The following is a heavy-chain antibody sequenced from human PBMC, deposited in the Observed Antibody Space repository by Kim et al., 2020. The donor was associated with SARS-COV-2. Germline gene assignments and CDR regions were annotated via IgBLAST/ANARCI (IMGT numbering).Heavy chain of an antibody. D-gene: IGHD2-2*01. J-gene: IGHJ4*02. CDR2: INPGNGNT. CDR1: GYTFTNYA. CDR3: AIEFSASTFDY. V-gene: IGHV1-3*01. Sequence: ASVKVSCKASGYTFTNYAMHCVRQAPGQRLEWMGWINPGNGNTKYSQNFHGRVTITRDTSANTAYMELSSLRSEDTAVYYCAIEFSASTFDYWGQGTLVTVSS.